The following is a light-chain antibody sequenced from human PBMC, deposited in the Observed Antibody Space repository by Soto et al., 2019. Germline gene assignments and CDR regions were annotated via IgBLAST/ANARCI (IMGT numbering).Light chain of an antibody. J-gene: IGKJ1*01. CDR3: QQYSSYGT. CDR2: DAS. CDR1: QSISSS. Sequence: EIQMTQSPSTLSASVGDRVTLSCRASQSISSSLAWYQQKPWKAPMLLIYDASILATGVPSRFSGSGSGTDFTLTISSLQADDVAAYYRQQYSSYGTFGQGTKVDIK. V-gene: IGKV1-5*01.